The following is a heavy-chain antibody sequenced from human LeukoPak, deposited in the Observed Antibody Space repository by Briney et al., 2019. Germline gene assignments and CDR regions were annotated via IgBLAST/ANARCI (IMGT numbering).Heavy chain of an antibody. V-gene: IGHV4-30-2*02. CDR1: GASIGSGTYS. Sequence: SQTLSLTCTVSGASIGSGTYSWSWIRQPPGEGLEWIGYIYHTGSSYYNPSLKGRVTISVDRFKNQFSLKLSSVTAADAAVYYCARSITMIVTINPHAFDIWGQGTMVTVSS. CDR2: IYHTGSS. D-gene: IGHD3-22*01. CDR3: ARSITMIVTINPHAFDI. J-gene: IGHJ3*02.